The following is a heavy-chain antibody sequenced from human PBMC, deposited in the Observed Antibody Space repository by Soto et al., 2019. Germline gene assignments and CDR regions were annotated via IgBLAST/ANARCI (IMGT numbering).Heavy chain of an antibody. Sequence: QLHLVQSGAVVKKPGASVTVSCSASGYPVTAYYMHWVRQAPGRGLEWMGGINPATGAAKYTQTCQGRVPMTRATSTGTVFMELSGLPSEDPAVFYWARGGGVGVAGSAAFDMWGQGTLVTVSS. V-gene: IGHV1-2*02. CDR2: INPATGAA. D-gene: IGHD3-3*01. CDR1: GYPVTAYY. CDR3: ARGGGVGVAGSAAFDM. J-gene: IGHJ3*02.